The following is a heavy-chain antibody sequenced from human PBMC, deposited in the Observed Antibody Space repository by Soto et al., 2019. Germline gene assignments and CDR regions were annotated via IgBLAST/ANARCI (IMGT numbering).Heavy chain of an antibody. CDR3: ARSAYYDFTGNNTTSGMDV. J-gene: IGHJ6*02. V-gene: IGHV1-24*01. D-gene: IGHD3-3*01. CDR2: FDPEDGET. CDR1: GYTLTELS. Sequence: KVSCKVSGYTLTELSMHWVRQAPGKGLEWMGGFDPEDGETIYAQKFQGWVTMTRDTSISTAYMELSRLRSDDTAVYYCARSAYYDFTGNNTTSGMDVWGQGTTVTVS.